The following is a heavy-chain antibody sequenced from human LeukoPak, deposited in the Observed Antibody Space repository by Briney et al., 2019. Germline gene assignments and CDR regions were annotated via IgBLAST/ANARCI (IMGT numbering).Heavy chain of an antibody. V-gene: IGHV3-74*01. D-gene: IGHD4-17*01. J-gene: IGHJ4*02. CDR2: INSDGSSP. Sequence: GGSLRLSCAASGLTFSSYAMSWVRQSPGEALVWVSGINSDGSSPNYVDSVKGRFTISRDNAKNEFYLQMNSLRADDSAVYYCARGGYGAHMGWGQGILVSVSS. CDR1: GLTFSSYA. CDR3: ARGGYGAHMG.